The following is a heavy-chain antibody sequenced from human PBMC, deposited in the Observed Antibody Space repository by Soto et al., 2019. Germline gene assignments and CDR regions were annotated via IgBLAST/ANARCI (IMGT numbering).Heavy chain of an antibody. D-gene: IGHD6-19*01. CDR3: ARGGAGDAFDI. V-gene: IGHV1-18*01. CDR1: GYTFTSYG. J-gene: IGHJ3*02. CDR2: ISAYNGNT. Sequence: QVQLVQSGAEVKKPGASVKVSCKASGYTFTSYGISWVRQAPGQGLEWMGWISAYNGNTNYAQKLQGRVTMTTDTSTSTGYMELRSLRADDTAGCFCARGGAGDAFDIWGQGTMVTVSS.